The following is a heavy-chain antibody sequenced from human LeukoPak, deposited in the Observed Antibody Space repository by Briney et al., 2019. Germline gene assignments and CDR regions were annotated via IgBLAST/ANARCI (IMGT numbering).Heavy chain of an antibody. V-gene: IGHV2-70*01. CDR2: IDWHDDK. J-gene: IGHJ5*02. CDR3: ARAIRITGTTDRFDP. Sequence: ESGPTLVNPTQTLTLTCTFSGFSLTTSGMCVSWIRQPPGKALEWLALIDWHDDKYYSTSLKTRLTISKDTSKNQVVLTMTNVDPVDTATYHCARAIRITGTTDRFDPWGQGTLVTVSS. D-gene: IGHD1-7*01. CDR1: GFSLTTSGMC.